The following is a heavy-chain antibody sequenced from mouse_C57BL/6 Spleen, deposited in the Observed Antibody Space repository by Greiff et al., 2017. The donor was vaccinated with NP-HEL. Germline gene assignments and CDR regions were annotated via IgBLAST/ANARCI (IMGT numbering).Heavy chain of an antibody. CDR1: GYTFTSYW. Sequence: VQLQQPGAELVKPGASVKLSCKASGYTFTSYWMHWVKQRPGQGLEWIGMIHPNSGSTNYNEKFKSKATLTVDKSSSTAYMQLSSLTSEDSAVYYCARAYGSGYYFDYWGQGTTLTVSS. CDR3: ARAYGSGYYFDY. J-gene: IGHJ2*01. D-gene: IGHD1-1*01. CDR2: IHPNSGST. V-gene: IGHV1-64*01.